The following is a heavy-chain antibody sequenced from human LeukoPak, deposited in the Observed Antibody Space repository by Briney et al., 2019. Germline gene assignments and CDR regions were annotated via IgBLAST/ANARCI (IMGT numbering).Heavy chain of an antibody. CDR2: IIPILGTA. CDR3: AKGERRFLEWLIGY. D-gene: IGHD3-3*01. Sequence: SVKVSCKASGGTFSSYAISWVRQAPGQGLEWMGGIIPILGTANYAQKFQGRVTITTDESTSTAYMELSSLRSEDTAVYYCAKGERRFLEWLIGYWGQGTLVTVSS. J-gene: IGHJ4*02. V-gene: IGHV1-69*05. CDR1: GGTFSSYA.